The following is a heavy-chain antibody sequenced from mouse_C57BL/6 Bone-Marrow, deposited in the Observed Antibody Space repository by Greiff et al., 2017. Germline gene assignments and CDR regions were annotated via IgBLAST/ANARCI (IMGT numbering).Heavy chain of an antibody. CDR2: IDPSDSYT. Sequence: QVQLQQPGAELVMPGASVKLSCKASGYTFTSYWMHWVKQRPGQGLEWIGEIDPSDSYTNYNQKFKGKSPLTVDKSSSTAYMQLSSLTSEDSAVYYCARGDDYDGTGCDYWGQGTTLTVSS. D-gene: IGHD2-4*01. CDR3: ARGDDYDGTGCDY. CDR1: GYTFTSYW. V-gene: IGHV1-69*01. J-gene: IGHJ2*01.